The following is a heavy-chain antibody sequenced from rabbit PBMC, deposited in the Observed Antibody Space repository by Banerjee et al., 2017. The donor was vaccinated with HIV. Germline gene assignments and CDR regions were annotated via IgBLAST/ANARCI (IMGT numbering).Heavy chain of an antibody. Sequence: QEQLEESGGDLVKPEGSLTLTCTASGFSFSSSYWICWVRQAPGKGLEWIACIDAGYRGSTYYASWAKGRFTISKTSWTTVTLQMTSLIAADTATYFCARDLAGVIGWNFNFWGQGTLVTVS. CDR1: GFSFSSSYW. J-gene: IGHJ3*01. CDR2: IDAGYRGST. D-gene: IGHD4-1*01. V-gene: IGHV1S45*01. CDR3: ARDLAGVIGWNFNF.